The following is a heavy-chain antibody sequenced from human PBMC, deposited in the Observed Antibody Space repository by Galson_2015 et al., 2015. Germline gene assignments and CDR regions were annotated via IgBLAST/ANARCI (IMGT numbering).Heavy chain of an antibody. CDR1: GFTFSSYA. J-gene: IGHJ6*02. CDR2: ISYDGSNK. D-gene: IGHD3-3*01. V-gene: IGHV3-30-3*01. CDR3: ARDCADRYYDFWSGYYTSCYYGMDV. Sequence: SLRLSCAASGFTFSSYAMHWVRQAPGKGLEWVAVISYDGSNKYYADSVKGRFTISGDNSKNTLYLQMNSLRAEDTAVYYCARDCADRYYDFWSGYYTSCYYGMDVWGQGTTVTVSS.